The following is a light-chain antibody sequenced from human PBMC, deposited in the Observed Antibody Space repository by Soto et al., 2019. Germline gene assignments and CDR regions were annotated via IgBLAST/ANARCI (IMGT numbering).Light chain of an antibody. CDR3: CSYAGRDTPVI. J-gene: IGLJ2*01. CDR1: SSDVGSYNL. CDR2: EGN. V-gene: IGLV2-23*01. Sequence: QSVLTQPASVSGSPGQSITISCTGTSSDVGSYNLVSWYHVHPDKAPKLIIYEGNKRPSGVSDRFSGSKSGDTASLTISGLQTEDEGDYYCCSYAGRDTPVIFGGGTKVTVL.